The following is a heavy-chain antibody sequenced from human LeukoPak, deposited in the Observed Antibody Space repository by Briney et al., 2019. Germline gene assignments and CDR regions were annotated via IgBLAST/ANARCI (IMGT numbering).Heavy chain of an antibody. D-gene: IGHD6-19*01. J-gene: IGHJ4*02. CDR1: GYSFTTYW. Sequence: GESLKISCKGSGYSFTTYWIGWVRQVPGKGLEWMGIIYPGDSDVRYSPSFQGQVTILADKSISTAYLQWSSLKASDTAMYYYARLVSSGSAEYYFDYWGQGTLVTVSS. CDR3: ARLVSSGSAEYYFDY. CDR2: IYPGDSDV. V-gene: IGHV5-51*01.